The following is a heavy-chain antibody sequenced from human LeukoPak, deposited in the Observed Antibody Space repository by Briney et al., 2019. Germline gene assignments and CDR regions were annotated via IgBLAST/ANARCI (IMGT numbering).Heavy chain of an antibody. J-gene: IGHJ4*02. CDR1: GFTFSSYG. CDR3: ARDPKAGSYLDQ. D-gene: IGHD3-10*01. Sequence: PGGSLRLSCAASGFTFSSYGMHWVRQAPGKGLEWVAFIRYDGSNKYYADSVKGRFTISRDNSKNTVYLQMNSLRPEDTAMYYCARDPKAGSYLDQWGQGTLVTVSS. CDR2: IRYDGSNK. V-gene: IGHV3-30*02.